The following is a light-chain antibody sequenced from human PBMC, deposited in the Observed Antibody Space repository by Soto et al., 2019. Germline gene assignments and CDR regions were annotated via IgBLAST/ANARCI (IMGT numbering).Light chain of an antibody. CDR3: QQRSNWPLT. J-gene: IGKJ4*01. V-gene: IGKV3-11*01. CDR1: QSVSIL. Sequence: EIVMKQSPATLSVSPGERATLSCRASQSVSILLAWYQQKPGQAPRLLIYDASNRATGIPARFSGSGSGTDFTLTISSLEPADFAVYYCQQRSNWPLTFGGGTKVDIK. CDR2: DAS.